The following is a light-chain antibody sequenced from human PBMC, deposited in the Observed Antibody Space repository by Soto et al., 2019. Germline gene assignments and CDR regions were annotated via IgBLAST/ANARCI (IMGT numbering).Light chain of an antibody. CDR1: SSDVGGYNY. V-gene: IGLV2-14*01. CDR3: SSKKSSRTNFV. CDR2: EVN. Sequence: QSALSQPASVSGSPGQSITISCTGTSSDVGGYNYVSWYQQHPGNAPRLMIYEVNNRPSGVPNRFSGSKSGNTASLTISGLQDEDEADYYCSSKKSSRTNFVFGTGKKVTVL. J-gene: IGLJ1*01.